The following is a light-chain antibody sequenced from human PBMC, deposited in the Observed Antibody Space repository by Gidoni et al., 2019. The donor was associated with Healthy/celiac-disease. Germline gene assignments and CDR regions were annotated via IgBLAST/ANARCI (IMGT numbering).Light chain of an antibody. CDR1: QGISNY. CDR3: QKYNSALTIT. CDR2: AAS. Sequence: DIQMTQSPSSLSASVGDSVTITCRASQGISNYLAWYQQKPGKVPKLLIYAASTLQSGVPSRFSGSGSGTDFTLTSSSLQPEDVATYYCQKYNSALTITFGQGTRLEIK. J-gene: IGKJ5*01. V-gene: IGKV1-27*01.